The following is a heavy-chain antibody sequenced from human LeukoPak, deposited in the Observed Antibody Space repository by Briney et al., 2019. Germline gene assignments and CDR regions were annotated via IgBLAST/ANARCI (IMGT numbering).Heavy chain of an antibody. J-gene: IGHJ4*02. CDR1: GFTFSTYP. CDR2: IFANGGIT. D-gene: IGHD2-21*02. CDR3: ARDSCGGDCYYFDY. V-gene: IGHV3-64D*09. Sequence: GGSLRLSCSASGFTFSTYPMHWVRQAPGKGLEYVSTIFANGGITSYAASVKGRFTTSRDNSKNTLYLQMSSLRPEDTAVYYCARDSCGGDCYYFDYWGQGTLVTVSS.